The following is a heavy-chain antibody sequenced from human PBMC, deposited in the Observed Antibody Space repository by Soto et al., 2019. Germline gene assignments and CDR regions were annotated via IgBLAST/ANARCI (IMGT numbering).Heavy chain of an antibody. Sequence: EVQLLESGGDLVQPGGSLRLSCAASGFTLSRNAMMWVRQAPGKGLEWVSGIIGTGTPYHADSVKGRFTISKDNSKNTLYLQMNSLRAEDTAVYYCARDAVYNDGLWLPYYWGPGTLVTVSS. CDR1: GFTLSRNA. V-gene: IGHV3-23*01. CDR3: ARDAVYNDGLWLPYY. J-gene: IGHJ4*02. D-gene: IGHD3-16*01. CDR2: IIGTGTP.